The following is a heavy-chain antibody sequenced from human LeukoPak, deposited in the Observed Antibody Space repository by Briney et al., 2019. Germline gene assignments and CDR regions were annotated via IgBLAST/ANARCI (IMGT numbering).Heavy chain of an antibody. D-gene: IGHD3-16*01. CDR3: AKQNEGGGRLRDAFDT. CDR2: IYSGGST. J-gene: IGHJ3*02. V-gene: IGHV3-53*05. CDR1: GFTVSSNY. Sequence: GGSLRLSCAASGFTVSSNYMSWVRQAPGKGLGWISVIYSGGSTYYADSVKGRFTISRDNYKTTLYLQMNSMRAEDTALYYCAKQNEGGGRLRDAFDTWGQGTMVTVSS.